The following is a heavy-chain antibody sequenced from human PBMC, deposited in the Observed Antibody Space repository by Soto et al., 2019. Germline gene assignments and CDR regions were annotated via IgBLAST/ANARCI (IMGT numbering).Heavy chain of an antibody. CDR1: GGTFSNYA. CDR2: IIPIFDTA. D-gene: IGHD1-7*01. J-gene: IGHJ6*02. CDR3: ASRITGTIYYYYGMDV. V-gene: IGHV1-69*12. Sequence: QVQLVQSGAEVKKPGSSVKVSCKASGGTFSNYAISWVRQAPGQGLEWMVGIIPIFDTANYAQNFQGRVTITADESTSTAYMELSSLRSEDTAVYYCASRITGTIYYYYGMDVWGQGTTVTVSS.